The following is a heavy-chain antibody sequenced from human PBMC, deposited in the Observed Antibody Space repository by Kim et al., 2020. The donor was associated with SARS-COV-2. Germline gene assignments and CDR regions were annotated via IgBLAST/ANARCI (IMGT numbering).Heavy chain of an antibody. CDR3: ARHRGQVTIFGVALWFDP. D-gene: IGHD3-3*01. J-gene: IGHJ5*02. Sequence: TSRVTISVATSKNQFSLKLSSVAAADTAVYYCARHRGQVTIFGVALWFDPWGQGTLVTVSS. V-gene: IGHV4-39*01.